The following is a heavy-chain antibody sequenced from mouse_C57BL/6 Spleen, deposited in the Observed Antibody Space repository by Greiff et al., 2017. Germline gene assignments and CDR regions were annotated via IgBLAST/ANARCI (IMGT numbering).Heavy chain of an antibody. D-gene: IGHD2-4*01. CDR1: GYTFTDYN. J-gene: IGHJ3*01. CDR3: ARRGDYDVWFAY. V-gene: IGHV1-18*01. Sequence: VQLQQSGPELVKPGASVKIPCKASGYTFTDYNMDWVKQSHGKSLEWIGDINPNNGGTIYNQKFKGKATLTVDKSSSTAYMELRSLTSEDTAVYYCARRGDYDVWFAYGGQGTLVTVAA. CDR2: INPNNGGT.